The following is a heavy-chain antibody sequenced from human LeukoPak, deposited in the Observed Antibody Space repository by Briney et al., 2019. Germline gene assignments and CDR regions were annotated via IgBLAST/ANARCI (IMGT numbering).Heavy chain of an antibody. J-gene: IGHJ4*02. V-gene: IGHV3-21*01. D-gene: IGHD6-6*01. CDR2: IGSTTTDM. CDR3: TRDRLFDC. CDR1: GFSLRTFT. Sequence: GGSLRLSCAASGFSLRTFTLHWVRQAPGKGLEWVSSIGSTTTDMSYTGSVKGRFSVSRDNAKNSLSLQMNSLRVEDTAVYYCTRDRLFDCWGQGTLVTVSS.